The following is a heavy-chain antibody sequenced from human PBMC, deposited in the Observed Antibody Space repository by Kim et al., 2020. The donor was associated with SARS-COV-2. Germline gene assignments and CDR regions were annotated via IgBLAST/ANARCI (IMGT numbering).Heavy chain of an antibody. D-gene: IGHD1-26*01. CDR1: GYTLTELS. J-gene: IGHJ6*03. CDR3: AIGPVGATSYYYYMDV. Sequence: ASVKVSCKVSGYTLTELSMHWVRQAPGKGLEWMGGCDPEDGETIYAQKFQGRVTMTEDTSTDTAYMELSSLRSEDTAVYYCAIGPVGATSYYYYMDVWGKGTTVTVSS. V-gene: IGHV1-24*01. CDR2: CDPEDGET.